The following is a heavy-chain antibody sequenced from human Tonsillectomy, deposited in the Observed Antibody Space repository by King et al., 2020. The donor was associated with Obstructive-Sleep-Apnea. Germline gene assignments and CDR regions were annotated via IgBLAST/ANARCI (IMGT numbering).Heavy chain of an antibody. CDR3: AGEDRLRRKIFDFFSGMDV. D-gene: IGHD3-3*01. Sequence: DVQLVESGGGLVQPGGSLRLSCAASGFTFSSYSMNWVRQAPGKGLEWVSYISSSSSTIYYADSVKGRFTISRDNAKNSLYLQMNSLRAEDTAVYYCAGEDRLRRKIFDFFSGMDVWGQGTTVTVSS. CDR2: ISSSSSTI. CDR1: GFTFSSYS. J-gene: IGHJ6*02. V-gene: IGHV3-48*04.